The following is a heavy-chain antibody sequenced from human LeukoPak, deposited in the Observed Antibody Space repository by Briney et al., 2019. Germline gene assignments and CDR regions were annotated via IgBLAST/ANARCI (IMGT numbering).Heavy chain of an antibody. CDR3: ARGRPHGNDY. CDR2: ITNDGSST. CDR1: GLTFSSHW. Sequence: GGSLRLSCAASGLTFSSHWMHWVRQAPGKGLVWVSRITNDGSSTTYADSVKGRFSISRDNAKNTLYLQTNSLRVEDTAVYYCARGRPHGNDYWGQGTLVTVSS. D-gene: IGHD4-23*01. J-gene: IGHJ4*02. V-gene: IGHV3-74*01.